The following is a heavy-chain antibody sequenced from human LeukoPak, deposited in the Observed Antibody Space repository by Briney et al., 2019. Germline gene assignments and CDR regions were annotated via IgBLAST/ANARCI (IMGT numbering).Heavy chain of an antibody. CDR3: ARVMWELRIYYYYGMDV. CDR2: MSYDGSNK. Sequence: GGSLRLSCAASGFAFSSYALHWVRQAPGKGLEWVAVMSYDGSNKYYADSVKGRFTISRDNSKNTLYLQMNSMRAEDTAVYYCARVMWELRIYYYYGMDVWGQGTTVTVSS. CDR1: GFAFSSYA. V-gene: IGHV3-30-3*01. D-gene: IGHD1-26*01. J-gene: IGHJ6*02.